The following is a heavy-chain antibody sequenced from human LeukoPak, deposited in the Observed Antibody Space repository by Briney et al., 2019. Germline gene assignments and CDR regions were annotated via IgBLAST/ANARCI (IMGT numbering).Heavy chain of an antibody. CDR2: IYYSGST. V-gene: IGHV4-34*01. J-gene: IGHJ6*03. Sequence: PSETLSLTCAVYGGSFSGYYWSWIRQPPGKGLEWIGTIYYSGSTYYNPSLTSRVTISVDTSKNQFSLKLSSVTAADTAVYYCAGHKDYYYSYMDVWGKGTTVTISS. CDR3: AGHKDYYYSYMDV. CDR1: GGSFSGYY.